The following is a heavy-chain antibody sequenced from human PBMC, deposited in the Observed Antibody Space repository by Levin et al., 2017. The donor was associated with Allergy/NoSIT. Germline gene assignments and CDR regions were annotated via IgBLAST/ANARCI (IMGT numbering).Heavy chain of an antibody. D-gene: IGHD6-13*01. J-gene: IGHJ3*02. CDR3: ARAPYSSSPTAFDI. Sequence: GGSLRLSCAASGFTVSSNYMSWVRQAPGKGLEWVSVIYSGGSTYYADSVKGRFTISRDNSKNTLYLQMNSLRAEDTAVYYCARAPYSSSPTAFDIWGQGTMVTVSS. V-gene: IGHV3-53*01. CDR2: IYSGGST. CDR1: GFTVSSNY.